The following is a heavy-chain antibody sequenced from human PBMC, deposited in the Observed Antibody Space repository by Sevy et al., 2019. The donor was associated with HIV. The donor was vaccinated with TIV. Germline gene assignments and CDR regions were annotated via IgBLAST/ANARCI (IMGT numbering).Heavy chain of an antibody. J-gene: IGHJ4*02. V-gene: IGHV3-30*18. CDR2: ISYDGSKE. Sequence: GGSLRLSCEASGFTFSSYGIHWVRQAPGKGLEWVAVISYDGSKEYYGDSVKGRFTISRDNSKNTASLQMNSLRAEDTAVYYCAKDIIQSGYYYDRMGYFGFDYWGQGTLVTVSS. CDR1: GFTFSSYG. CDR3: AKDIIQSGYYYDRMGYFGFDY. D-gene: IGHD3-22*01.